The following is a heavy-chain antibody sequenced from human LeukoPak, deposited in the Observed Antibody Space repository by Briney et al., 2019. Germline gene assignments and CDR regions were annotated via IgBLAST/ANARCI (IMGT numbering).Heavy chain of an antibody. CDR1: GVSISTYF. Sequence: SETLSLTCTVSGVSISTYFWSWIRQPPGKGLEWIGYVYYNGITNYNPSLKSRVSISLDTSKNQFSLRLNSVTAAETAVYYCASQLGGTTFHWGQGTRVTVSS. CDR3: ASQLGGTTFH. V-gene: IGHV4-59*01. J-gene: IGHJ4*02. CDR2: VYYNGIT. D-gene: IGHD1/OR15-1a*01.